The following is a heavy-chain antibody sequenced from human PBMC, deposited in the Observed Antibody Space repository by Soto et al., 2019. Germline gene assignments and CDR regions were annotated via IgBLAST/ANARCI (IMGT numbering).Heavy chain of an antibody. CDR3: ARLGSSGWYQGSYFDY. CDR2: IHYSGST. CDR1: GGSISSYY. J-gene: IGHJ4*02. Sequence: SETLSLTCTVSGGSISSYYWSWIRQSPGKGLEWIGYIHYSGSTKSNPSLKSRVTISVDTSRNQVSLKMSSVTAADTALYYCARLGSSGWYQGSYFDYWGQGTLVTVSS. V-gene: IGHV4-59*08. D-gene: IGHD6-19*01.